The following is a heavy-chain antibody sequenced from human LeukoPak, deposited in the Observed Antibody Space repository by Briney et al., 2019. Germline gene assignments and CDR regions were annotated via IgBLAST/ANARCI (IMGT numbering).Heavy chain of an antibody. D-gene: IGHD6-13*01. CDR3: ARDEGIAAAGTLI. V-gene: IGHV3-30*03. CDR1: GFTFSRYG. Sequence: GGSLRLSCAASGFTFSRYGMHWVRQAPGKGPEWVAVISSDGNKKYYIDSVKGRFTISRDNSKNTLYLQMNSLRAEDTAVYYCARDEGIAAAGTLIWGQGTLVTVSS. J-gene: IGHJ4*02. CDR2: ISSDGNKK.